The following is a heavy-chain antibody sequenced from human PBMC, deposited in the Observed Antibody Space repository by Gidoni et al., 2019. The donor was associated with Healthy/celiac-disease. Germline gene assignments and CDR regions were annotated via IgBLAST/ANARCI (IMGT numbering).Heavy chain of an antibody. V-gene: IGHV1-69*02. Sequence: QVQLVQSGAEVKKPGSSVKVYCKASGGTFSSYTISWVRQAPGQGLEWMGRIIPILGIANYAQKFQGRVTITADKSTSTAYMELSSLRSEDTAVYYCARDERITMVRGVPEGEAGRIYNWFDPWGQGTLVTVSS. CDR3: ARDERITMVRGVPEGEAGRIYNWFDP. J-gene: IGHJ5*02. D-gene: IGHD3-10*01. CDR2: IIPILGIA. CDR1: GGTFSSYT.